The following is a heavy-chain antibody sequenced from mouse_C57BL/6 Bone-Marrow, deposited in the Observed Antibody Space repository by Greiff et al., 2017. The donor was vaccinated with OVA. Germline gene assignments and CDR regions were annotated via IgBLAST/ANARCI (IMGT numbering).Heavy chain of an antibody. D-gene: IGHD1-1*01. V-gene: IGHV5-9*01. CDR1: GFTFSSYT. CDR2: ISGGGGNT. CDR3: ANYGSSYYAMDY. J-gene: IGHJ4*01. Sequence: EVQLVESGGGLVKPGGSLKLSCAASGFTFSSYTMSWVRQTPAKRLEWVATISGGGGNTYYPDSVMGRFPISRDNAKNTLYLQMSSLRSEDTALYYCANYGSSYYAMDYWGQGTSVTVSS.